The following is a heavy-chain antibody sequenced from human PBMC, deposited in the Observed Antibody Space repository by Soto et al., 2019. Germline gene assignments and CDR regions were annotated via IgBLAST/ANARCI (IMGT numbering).Heavy chain of an antibody. D-gene: IGHD2-15*01. Sequence: SETLSLTCTVSGGSISSYYWSWIRQPPGKGLEWIGYIYYSGSTNYNPSLKSRVTISVDTSKNQFSLKLSSVTAADTAVYYCVGSLVVVVAATTFDYWGQGTLVTVSS. CDR2: IYYSGST. V-gene: IGHV4-59*01. J-gene: IGHJ4*02. CDR1: GGSISSYY. CDR3: VGSLVVVVAATTFDY.